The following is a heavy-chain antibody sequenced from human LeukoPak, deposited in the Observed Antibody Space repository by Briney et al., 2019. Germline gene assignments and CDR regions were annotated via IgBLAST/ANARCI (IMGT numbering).Heavy chain of an antibody. CDR3: ATSTVRYYYGMDV. V-gene: IGHV4-59*08. Sequence: PSETLSLTCTVSGASISSYYWTWIRQPPGKGLEWIGYIYYSGSTNYSPSLKSRVTISVDTSKNQFSLKLSSVTAADTAVYYCATSTVRYYYGMDVWGQGTTVTVSS. CDR1: GASISSYY. CDR2: IYYSGST. D-gene: IGHD4-17*01. J-gene: IGHJ6*02.